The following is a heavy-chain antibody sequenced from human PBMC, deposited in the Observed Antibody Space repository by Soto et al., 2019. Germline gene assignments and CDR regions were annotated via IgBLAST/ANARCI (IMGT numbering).Heavy chain of an antibody. D-gene: IGHD3-16*01. J-gene: IGHJ4*02. CDR2: IRSKANSYAT. V-gene: IGHV3-73*01. Sequence: PGGSLRLSCAASGFAFSGSAMHWVRQASGKGLEWVGRIRSKANSYATAYAASVKGRFTISRDDSKNTAYLQMNSLKTEDTAVYYCAALNMITFGELYFDYWGQGTLVTVSS. CDR3: AALNMITFGELYFDY. CDR1: GFAFSGSA.